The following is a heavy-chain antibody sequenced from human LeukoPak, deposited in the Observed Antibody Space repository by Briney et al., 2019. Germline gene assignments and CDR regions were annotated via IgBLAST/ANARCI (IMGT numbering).Heavy chain of an antibody. V-gene: IGHV1-46*01. CDR2: INPNGGST. CDR3: ARDQGDGYKIARPQY. Sequence: GASVKVSCKASGYTFTSYYMHWVRQAPGQGLEWMGIINPNGGSTGYAQKFRGRVTMTRDTSTSTVYMDLSSLRSEDTAVYYCARDQGDGYKIARPQYWGQGTLVTVSS. CDR1: GYTFTSYY. D-gene: IGHD5-24*01. J-gene: IGHJ4*02.